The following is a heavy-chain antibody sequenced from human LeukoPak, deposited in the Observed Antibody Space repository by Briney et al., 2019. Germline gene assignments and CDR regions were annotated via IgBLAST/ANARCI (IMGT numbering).Heavy chain of an antibody. CDR1: GFTFSSYS. V-gene: IGHV3-48*01. Sequence: GGSLRLSCAASGFTFSSYSMNWVRQAPGKGLEWVSYISSSSSTIYYADSVKGRFTISRDNAKNSLYLQMNSLRAEDTAVYYCARDPITIFGVVKVFDYWGQGTLVTVSS. CDR2: ISSSSSTI. CDR3: ARDPITIFGVVKVFDY. D-gene: IGHD3-3*01. J-gene: IGHJ4*02.